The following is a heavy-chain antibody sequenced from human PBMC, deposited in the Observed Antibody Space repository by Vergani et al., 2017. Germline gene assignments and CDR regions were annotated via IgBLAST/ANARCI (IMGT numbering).Heavy chain of an antibody. Sequence: EVQLVESGGGLVQPGGSLRLSCAASGFTVSSNYMSWVRQAPGKGLEWVSVIYSGGSTYYADSVKGRFTISRDNSKNTLYLQMNSLRAEDTAVYYCARVTSYDFWRGYYSYFDYWGQGTLVTVSS. CDR2: IYSGGST. V-gene: IGHV3-66*02. CDR3: ARVTSYDFWRGYYSYFDY. J-gene: IGHJ4*02. CDR1: GFTVSSNY. D-gene: IGHD3-3*01.